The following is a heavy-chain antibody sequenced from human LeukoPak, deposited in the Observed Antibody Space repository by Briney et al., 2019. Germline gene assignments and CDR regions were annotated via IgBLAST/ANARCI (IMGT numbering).Heavy chain of an antibody. CDR3: AKDLVRPYYYDSSGYQAFDY. J-gene: IGHJ4*02. V-gene: IGHV3-74*01. Sequence: GGSLRLSCAASGFTFSSYWMHWVRQAPGKGLVWVSRINNDGSSTPYADSVKGRFTISRDNAKNTLYLQMNSLRAEDTAVYYCAKDLVRPYYYDSSGYQAFDYWGQGTLVTVSS. D-gene: IGHD3-22*01. CDR1: GFTFSSYW. CDR2: INNDGSST.